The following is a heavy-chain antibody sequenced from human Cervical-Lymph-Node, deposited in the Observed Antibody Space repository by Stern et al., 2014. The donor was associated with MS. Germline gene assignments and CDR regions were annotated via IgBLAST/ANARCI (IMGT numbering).Heavy chain of an antibody. CDR1: GFTLSDH. V-gene: IGHV3-11*01. CDR2: ISRSGSTI. CDR3: ASRGDSGHLDY. D-gene: IGHD5-12*01. J-gene: IGHJ4*02. Sequence: QVQLVESGGGLVKPGGSLRLSCAASGFTLSDHWIRQAPGKGLEWLSYISRSGSTIYYADSVKGRFTISRDNAQKSVYLQMNSLRADDTAVYYCASRGDSGHLDYWGQGTLVTVSS.